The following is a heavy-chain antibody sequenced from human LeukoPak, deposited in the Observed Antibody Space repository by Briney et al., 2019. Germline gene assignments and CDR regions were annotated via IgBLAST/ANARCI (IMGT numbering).Heavy chain of an antibody. V-gene: IGHV3-21*01. J-gene: IGHJ4*02. CDR1: GXTFSSYS. D-gene: IGHD5-18*01. Sequence: GGSLRLSCAASGXTFSSYSMNWVRQAPGKGLEWVSSISSSSSYIYYADSMKGRFTISRDNANNSLYLQMNSLRAEDTAVYYCARGVLSQPGYSYGVNFDYWGQGTLVTVSS. CDR3: ARGVLSQPGYSYGVNFDY. CDR2: ISSSSSYI.